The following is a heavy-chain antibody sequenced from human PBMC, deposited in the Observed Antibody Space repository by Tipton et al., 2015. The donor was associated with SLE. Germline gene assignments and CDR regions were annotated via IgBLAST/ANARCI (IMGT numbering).Heavy chain of an antibody. J-gene: IGHJ4*02. V-gene: IGHV4-34*01. D-gene: IGHD3-9*01. CDR3: ARGTYYDILTGSYYFDY. CDR1: GGSFSGYY. Sequence: GSLRLSCAVYGGSFSGYYWSWIRQPPGKGLEWIGEINHSGSSNYSPSLKSRVTISVDTSKNQFSLKLSSVTAADTAVYYCARGTYYDILTGSYYFDYWGQGTLVTVSS. CDR2: INHSGSS.